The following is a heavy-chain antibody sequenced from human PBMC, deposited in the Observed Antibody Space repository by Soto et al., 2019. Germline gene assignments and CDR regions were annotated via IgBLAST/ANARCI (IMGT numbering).Heavy chain of an antibody. V-gene: IGHV4-31*03. CDR3: AIRTEYDFWSGYPDYYMDV. J-gene: IGHJ6*03. Sequence: QVQLQESGPGLVKPSQTLSLTCTVSGGSISSGGYYWSWIRQHPGKGLEWIGYIYYSGSTYYNPSLKRRVTISVDTSKNQFSLKLSSVTAADTAVYYCAIRTEYDFWSGYPDYYMDVWGKGTTVTVSS. D-gene: IGHD3-3*01. CDR1: GGSISSGGYY. CDR2: IYYSGST.